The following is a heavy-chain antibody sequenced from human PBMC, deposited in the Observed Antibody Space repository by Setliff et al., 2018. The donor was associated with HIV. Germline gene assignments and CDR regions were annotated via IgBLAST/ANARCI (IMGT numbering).Heavy chain of an antibody. CDR1: GGSISSGSYY. Sequence: NPSETLSLTCTVSGGSISSGSYYWSWIRQPAEKGLEWIGRIYTSGSTNYNPSLKSRVSISVDTSKNQFSLKLSSVTAADTAVYYCARTYSFWSGYYDAFDIWGQGTMVTVSS. CDR2: IYTSGST. J-gene: IGHJ3*02. V-gene: IGHV4-61*02. CDR3: ARTYSFWSGYYDAFDI. D-gene: IGHD3-3*01.